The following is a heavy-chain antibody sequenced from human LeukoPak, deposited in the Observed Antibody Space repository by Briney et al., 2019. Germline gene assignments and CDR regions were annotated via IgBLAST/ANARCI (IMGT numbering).Heavy chain of an antibody. CDR1: GGSFNDNY. V-gene: IGHV4-34*01. Sequence: SETLSLTCAVYGGSFNDNYWTWIRQPPGKGLEWIGEINHSGSTNYNPSLKTRVTISVDTSKNHFSLRLTSVTAADTAVYYCASLLSFDSSAFYPFDYWGQGALVTVSS. CDR2: INHSGST. CDR3: ASLLSFDSSAFYPFDY. J-gene: IGHJ4*02. D-gene: IGHD3-22*01.